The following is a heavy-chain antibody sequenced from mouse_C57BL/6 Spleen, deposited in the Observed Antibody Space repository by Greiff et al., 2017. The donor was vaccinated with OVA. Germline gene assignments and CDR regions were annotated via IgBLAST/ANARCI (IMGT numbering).Heavy chain of an antibody. D-gene: IGHD2-3*01. CDR1: GYTFTSYW. J-gene: IGHJ4*01. CDR3: ASYEYSQGMDY. CDR2: IHPKSGST. Sequence: QVQLQQPGAELVKPGASVKLSCKASGYTFTSYWMHWVKQRPGQGLEWIGMIHPKSGSTNYNEKFKSKATLTVDKSSSPAYMQLSSLTSEDSAVYYFASYEYSQGMDYWGQGTSLTVSS. V-gene: IGHV1-64*01.